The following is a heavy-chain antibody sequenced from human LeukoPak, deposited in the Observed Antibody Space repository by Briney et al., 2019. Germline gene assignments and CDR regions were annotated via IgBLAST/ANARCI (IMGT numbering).Heavy chain of an antibody. J-gene: IGHJ5*02. V-gene: IGHV3-21*01. CDR1: GFTFSSYS. CDR2: ISSSSIYI. CDR3: ARVIAAAVNWFDP. D-gene: IGHD6-13*01. Sequence: GGSLRLSCAASGFTFSSYSMNWVRQAPGKGLEWVSSISSSSIYIYYADSVKGRFTISRDNAKNSLYLQMNSLRAEDTAVYYCARVIAAAVNWFDPWGQGTLVTVSS.